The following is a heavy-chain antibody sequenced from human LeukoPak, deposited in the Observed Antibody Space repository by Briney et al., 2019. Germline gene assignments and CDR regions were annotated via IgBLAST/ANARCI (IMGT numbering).Heavy chain of an antibody. J-gene: IGHJ4*02. CDR1: GFTFSSYA. V-gene: IGHV3-21*06. Sequence: GGSLRLSCATSGFTFSSYAMDWVRQAPGKGLEWVSSISSGGNYKYYGDSVWGRFTISRDDAKDSLYLEMNSLRAEDTAVYYCARYTRQTSLTNFDSWGQGTLVIVSS. CDR3: ARYTRQTSLTNFDS. D-gene: IGHD4-17*01. CDR2: ISSGGNYK.